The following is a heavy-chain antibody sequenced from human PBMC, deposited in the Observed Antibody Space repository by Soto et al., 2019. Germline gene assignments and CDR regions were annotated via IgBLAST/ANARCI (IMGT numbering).Heavy chain of an antibody. CDR1: GFTFSRYA. CDR3: AKGIVAVTGLQWFDP. CDR2: ISNNNDSA. D-gene: IGHD2-2*01. J-gene: IGHJ5*02. Sequence: PGGSLRLSCAASGFTFSRYAMSWVRQAPGKGLEWISTISNNNDSAFVADSVKGRFTISRDNSKNTLFLQMNGLRADDSAFYYCAKGIVAVTGLQWFDPWGQGTLVTVSS. V-gene: IGHV3-23*01.